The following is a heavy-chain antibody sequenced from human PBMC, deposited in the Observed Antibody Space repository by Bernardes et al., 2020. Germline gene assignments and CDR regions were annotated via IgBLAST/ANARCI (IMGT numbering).Heavy chain of an antibody. CDR3: ARYYSGYDSHYYYGMDV. Sequence: SETLSLTCTVSGGSISSSSYYWGWIRQPPGKGLEWIGSIYYSGSTYYNPSLKSRVTISVDTSKNQFSLKLSSVTAADTAVYYCARYYSGYDSHYYYGMDVWGQGTTVTVSS. V-gene: IGHV4-39*01. CDR1: GGSISSSSYY. D-gene: IGHD5-12*01. CDR2: IYYSGST. J-gene: IGHJ6*02.